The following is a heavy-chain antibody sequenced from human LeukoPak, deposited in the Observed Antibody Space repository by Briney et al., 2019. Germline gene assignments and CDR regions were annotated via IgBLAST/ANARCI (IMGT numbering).Heavy chain of an antibody. CDR2: TYYRSKWNN. J-gene: IGHJ4*02. V-gene: IGHV6-1*01. CDR1: GDIVPSNSAA. Sequence: SQTLSLTCAISGDIVPSNSAAWNWIRQSPSRGLEWLGRTYYRSKWNNDYAVSVKSRIIINPDTSKNHFSLQLNSVTPEDTAVYYCARAGDLDFDYWGQGTLVTVSS. CDR3: ARAGDLDFDY.